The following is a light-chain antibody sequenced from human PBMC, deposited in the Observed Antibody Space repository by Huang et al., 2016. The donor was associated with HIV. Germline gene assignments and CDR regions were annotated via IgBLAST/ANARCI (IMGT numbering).Light chain of an antibody. CDR2: GAS. Sequence: MQSPATLSVSPGESASLFCRASQSLASALAWYQQKPGQAPRLLIYGASTRATGIPARFSVSGSGTVFTLTINSLQSEDFAVYFCQQYNKWPLTFGGGTKVEIK. CDR1: QSLASA. CDR3: QQYNKWPLT. V-gene: IGKV3-15*01. J-gene: IGKJ4*01.